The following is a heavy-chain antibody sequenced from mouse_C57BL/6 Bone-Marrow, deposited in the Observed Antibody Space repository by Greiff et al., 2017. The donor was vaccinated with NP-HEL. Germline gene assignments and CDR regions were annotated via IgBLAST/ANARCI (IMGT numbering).Heavy chain of an antibody. CDR3: AGGSSYVNAMDY. V-gene: IGHV5-17*01. D-gene: IGHD1-1*01. CDR2: ISSGSSTI. Sequence: EVKLMESGGGLVKPGGSLKLSCAASGFTFSDYGMHWVRQAPEKGLEWVAYISSGSSTIYYADTVKGRFTISRDNAKNTLFLQMTSLRSEDTAMYYCAGGSSYVNAMDYWGQGTSVTVSS. CDR1: GFTFSDYG. J-gene: IGHJ4*01.